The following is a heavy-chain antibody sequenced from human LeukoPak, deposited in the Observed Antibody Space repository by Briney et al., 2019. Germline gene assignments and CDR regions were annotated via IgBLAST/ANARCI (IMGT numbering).Heavy chain of an antibody. V-gene: IGHV3-66*04. D-gene: IGHD4/OR15-4a*01. CDR1: GFTVSSNS. CDR3: ARRAGAYSHPYDY. J-gene: IGHJ4*02. CDR2: IYSDNT. Sequence: GGSLRLSCAASGFTVSSNSMSWVRQAPGKGLEWVSFIYSDNTHYSDSVKGRFTISRDNSKNTLYLQMSRLRAEDTAVYYCARRAGAYSHPYDYWGQGTLVTVSS.